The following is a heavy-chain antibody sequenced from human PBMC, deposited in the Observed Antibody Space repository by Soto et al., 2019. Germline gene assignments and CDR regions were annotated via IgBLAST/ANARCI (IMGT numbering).Heavy chain of an antibody. Sequence: QVQLVESGGAVVQPGRSLRLSCAASGFSFNSYGMHWVRQAPGKGLEWVAIIWYDGSNKYYADSVKGRFTISRDNSKXXXXXXXXXXXXXXXXXXXXXXXXXXXXXXAWWFDLWGRGTLVTVSS. CDR2: IWYDGSNK. CDR1: GFSFNSYG. V-gene: IGHV3-33*01. CDR3: XXXXXXXXXXAWWFDL. J-gene: IGHJ2*01.